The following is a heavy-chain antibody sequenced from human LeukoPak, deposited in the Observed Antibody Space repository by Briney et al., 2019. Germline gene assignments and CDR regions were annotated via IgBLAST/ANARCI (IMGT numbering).Heavy chain of an antibody. V-gene: IGHV3-23*01. J-gene: IGHJ4*02. CDR1: GFTFSSYG. CDR3: AKGSVTSSGSEPYFDY. D-gene: IGHD1-26*01. Sequence: GGSLRLSCAASGFTFSSYGMSWVRQAPGKGLEWVSYISGSGGSTYYADSVKGRFTISRDNSKNTLYLQMNSLRAEDTAVYYCAKGSVTSSGSEPYFDYWGQGTLVTVSS. CDR2: ISGSGGST.